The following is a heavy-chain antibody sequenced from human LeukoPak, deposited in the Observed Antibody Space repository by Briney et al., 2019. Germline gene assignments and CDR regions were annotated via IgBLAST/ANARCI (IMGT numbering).Heavy chain of an antibody. CDR3: ARQLGYCAAGTCYFDS. J-gene: IGHJ4*01. CDR2: LSSGRSP. CDR1: GFAISTYA. D-gene: IGHD2-8*02. V-gene: IGHV3-69-1*01. Sequence: GGSLRLSCAASGFAISTYAMAWVRQAAGKGLEWISSLSSGRSPSYSDSLEGRLTMSSDNARNTLYLQMDNLRGEDTAMYYCARQLGYCAAGTCYFDSWGHGTQVTVSS.